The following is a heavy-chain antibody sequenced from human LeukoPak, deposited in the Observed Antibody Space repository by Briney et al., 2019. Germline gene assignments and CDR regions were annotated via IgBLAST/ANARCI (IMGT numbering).Heavy chain of an antibody. CDR1: GFTFSNYV. CDR2: IKEDGSAK. CDR3: ARDPDHGAVDY. J-gene: IGHJ4*02. Sequence: GGSLRLSCAASGFTFSNYVMHWVRQAPGKGLEWVADIKEDGSAKYYVDSVKGRFTISRDNAKNSLYLQMNSLRVEDTAVYYCARDPDHGAVDYWGQGTLVTVSS. V-gene: IGHV3-7*01. D-gene: IGHD3-16*01.